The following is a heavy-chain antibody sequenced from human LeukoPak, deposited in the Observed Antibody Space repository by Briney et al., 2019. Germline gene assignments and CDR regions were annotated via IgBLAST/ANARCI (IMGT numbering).Heavy chain of an antibody. D-gene: IGHD1-26*01. Sequence: GGSLRLSCAASGFTFRNAWMSWVRQAPGKGLEWVGRIKKKTEGGTTDYAAPVKGRFTISRDDSKNTLYLLMNSLKTEDTAVYYCTTAVGGTEDFDYWGQGTLVTVSS. J-gene: IGHJ4*02. V-gene: IGHV3-15*01. CDR2: IKKKTEGGTT. CDR3: TTAVGGTEDFDY. CDR1: GFTFRNAW.